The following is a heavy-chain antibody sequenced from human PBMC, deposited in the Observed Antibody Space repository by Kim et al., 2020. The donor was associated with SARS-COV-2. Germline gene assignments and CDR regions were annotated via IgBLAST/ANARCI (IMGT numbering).Heavy chain of an antibody. J-gene: IGHJ6*02. CDR2: IYWDDDK. V-gene: IGHV2-5*02. D-gene: IGHD3-3*01. CDR1: GFSLSTSGVG. CDR3: AHSSNDFWSGYYPPDV. Sequence: SGPTLVNPTQTLTLTCTFSGFSLSTSGVGVGWIRQPPGKALEWLALIYWDDDKRYSPSLKSRLTITKDTSKNQVVLTMTNMDPVDTATYYCAHSSNDFWSGYYPPDVWGQGTTVTVSS.